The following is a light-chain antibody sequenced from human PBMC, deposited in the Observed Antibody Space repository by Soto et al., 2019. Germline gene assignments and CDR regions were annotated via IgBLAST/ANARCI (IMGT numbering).Light chain of an antibody. Sequence: DIQMTKSPSTLSGSVGDRVTITCRASQTISSWLAWYQQKPGKAPKLLIYKASTLKSGVPSRFSGSGSGTEFTLTISSLQPDDFATYYCQHYNNYSEAFGQGTKVDVK. CDR3: QHYNNYSEA. CDR2: KAS. CDR1: QTISSW. V-gene: IGKV1-5*03. J-gene: IGKJ1*01.